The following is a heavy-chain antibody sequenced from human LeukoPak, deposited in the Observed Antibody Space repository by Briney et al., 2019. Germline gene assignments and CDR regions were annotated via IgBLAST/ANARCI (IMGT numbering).Heavy chain of an antibody. J-gene: IGHJ3*02. Sequence: GGSLRLSCAASGFTFNTYTMNWVRQAPGKGLEWISYLSSGSDSIFYADSVKGRFTISRDNAKNSLYLQMNSLRAEDTAVYYCARLAAPDAFDIWGQGTMVTVSS. CDR1: GFTFNTYT. CDR2: LSSGSDSI. V-gene: IGHV3-48*04. D-gene: IGHD6-13*01. CDR3: ARLAAPDAFDI.